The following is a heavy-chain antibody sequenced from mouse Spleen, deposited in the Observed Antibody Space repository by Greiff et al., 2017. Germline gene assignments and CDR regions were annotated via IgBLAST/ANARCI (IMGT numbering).Heavy chain of an antibody. J-gene: IGHJ2*01. CDR1: GYTFTSYG. Sequence: VQLQQSGAELARPGASVKLSCKASGYTFTSYGISWVKQRTGQGLEWIGEIYPRSGNTYYNEKFKGKATLTADKSSSTAYMELRSLTSEDSAVYFCARRIRDITTVVATGFDYWGQGTTLTVSS. D-gene: IGHD1-1*01. V-gene: IGHV1-81*01. CDR3: ARRIRDITTVVATGFDY. CDR2: IYPRSGNT.